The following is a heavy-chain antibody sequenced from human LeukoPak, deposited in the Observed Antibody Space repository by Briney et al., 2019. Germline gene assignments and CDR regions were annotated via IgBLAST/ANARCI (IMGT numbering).Heavy chain of an antibody. CDR3: AHSYYFGSRSYYNVGFAP. J-gene: IGHJ5*02. V-gene: IGHV2-5*02. Sequence: SGPALVKPTQTLTLTCTFSGFSLSTSGVGVGWIRQPPGKALQWLALIYWDDEKYYSPSLKSRLSISRDTSRNQVVLTMTNMDPLDTGTYFCAHSYYFGSRSYYNVGFAPWGLGTLVSVSS. D-gene: IGHD3-10*01. CDR1: GFSLSTSGVG. CDR2: IYWDDEK.